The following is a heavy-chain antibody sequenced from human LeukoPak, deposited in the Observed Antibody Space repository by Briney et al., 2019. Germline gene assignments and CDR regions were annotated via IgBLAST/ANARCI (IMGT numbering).Heavy chain of an antibody. V-gene: IGHV3-23*01. J-gene: IGHJ4*02. CDR1: GFTFSSYA. CDR2: ISGSGGST. D-gene: IGHD6-6*01. CDR3: AKARTQNIAARRVDY. Sequence: GGSLRLSCAASGFTFSSYAMSWVRQAPGKGLEWVSAISGSGGSTYYADSVKGRFTISRDNSKNTLYLQMNSLRAEDTAVYYCAKARTQNIAARRVDYWGQGTLVTVSS.